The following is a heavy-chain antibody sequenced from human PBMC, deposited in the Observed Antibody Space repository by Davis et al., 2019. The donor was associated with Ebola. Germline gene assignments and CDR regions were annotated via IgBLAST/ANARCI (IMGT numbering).Heavy chain of an antibody. CDR3: ARTVVVPAAAYFDY. D-gene: IGHD2-2*01. J-gene: IGHJ4*02. Sequence: PGGSLRLSCAASGFTFSDYYMSWIRQAPGKGLEWVSYISSSSSYTNYADSVKGRFTISRDNAKNSLYLQMNSLRAEDTAVYYCARTVVVPAAAYFDYWGQGTLVTVSS. CDR2: ISSSSSYT. CDR1: GFTFSDYY. V-gene: IGHV3-11*06.